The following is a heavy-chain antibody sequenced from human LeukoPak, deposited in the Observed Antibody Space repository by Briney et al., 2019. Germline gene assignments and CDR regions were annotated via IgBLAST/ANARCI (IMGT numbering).Heavy chain of an antibody. J-gene: IGHJ6*03. CDR3: ARGGTGNLYYYYYMDV. CDR2: IYTSGST. Sequence: SETLSLTCTVSGYSISSSYYWSWIRPPPGKGLEGIGYIYTSGSTNYNPSLKSRVTISVDTSKNQFSLKLSSVTAADTAVYYCARGGTGNLYYYYYMDVWGKGTTVTVSS. CDR1: GYSISSSYY. D-gene: IGHD1-1*01. V-gene: IGHV4-4*09.